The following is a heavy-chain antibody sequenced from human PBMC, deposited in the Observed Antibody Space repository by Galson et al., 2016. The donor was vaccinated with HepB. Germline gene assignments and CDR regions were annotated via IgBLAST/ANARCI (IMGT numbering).Heavy chain of an antibody. CDR1: GYTFTSHW. Sequence: QSGAEVKKPGESLKISCKGSGYTFTSHWIGWVRQMPGKGLEVMGFIYPGDFDTRYSPSFQGQVTISADKSTTNVYLQWSSLKASDTAIYYCARLDHRGYKYAYLDSWGQGTLVTVSS. CDR3: ARLDHRGYKYAYLDS. D-gene: IGHD5-18*01. V-gene: IGHV5-51*01. J-gene: IGHJ4*02. CDR2: IYPGDFDT.